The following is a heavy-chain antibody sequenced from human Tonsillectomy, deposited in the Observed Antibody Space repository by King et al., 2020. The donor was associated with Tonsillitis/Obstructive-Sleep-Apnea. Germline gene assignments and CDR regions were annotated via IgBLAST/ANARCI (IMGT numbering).Heavy chain of an antibody. CDR2: INAGNGNT. J-gene: IGHJ6*03. D-gene: IGHD2-2*01. CDR3: ARALGYCSRPSCYLDYFYYMDV. Sequence: QLVQSGAEVKKPGASVKVSCKASGYTFSSYAMQWVRQAPGQRLEWMGWINAGNGNTKYSQKFQGRVTITRDTSASTAYMELSSLRSEDTAVYYCARALGYCSRPSCYLDYFYYMDVWGKGTTVTVSS. CDR1: GYTFSSYA. V-gene: IGHV1-3*01.